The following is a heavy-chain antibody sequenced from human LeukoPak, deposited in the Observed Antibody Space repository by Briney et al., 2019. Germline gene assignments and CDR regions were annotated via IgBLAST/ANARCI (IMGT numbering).Heavy chain of an antibody. CDR1: GFTFSNYN. D-gene: IGHD3-3*01. J-gene: IGHJ3*02. CDR3: ARAGAEYYDFWSGYRPAYDAFDI. V-gene: IGHV3-48*04. CDR2: ISRTSSTI. Sequence: GGSLRLSCAASGFTFSNYNMNWVRQAPGKGLEWISYISRTSSTIYYADSVKGRLTISRDNAKNSLYLQINSLRAEDMAVYYCARAGAEYYDFWSGYRPAYDAFDIWGQGTMVTVSS.